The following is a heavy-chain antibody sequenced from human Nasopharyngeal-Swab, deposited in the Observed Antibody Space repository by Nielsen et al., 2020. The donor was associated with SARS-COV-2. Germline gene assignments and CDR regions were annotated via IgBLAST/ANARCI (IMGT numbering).Heavy chain of an antibody. D-gene: IGHD6-19*01. J-gene: IGHJ4*02. CDR3: ASFYSSGWYRYYFDY. CDR1: GGSFSGYY. CDR2: INHSGST. V-gene: IGHV4-34*01. Sequence: GSLRLSCAVYGGSFSGYYWGWIRQPPGKGLEWIGEINHSGSTNYNPSLKSRLTISVDTSKNQFSLKPSSVTAADTAVYYCASFYSSGWYRYYFDYWGQGTLVTVSS.